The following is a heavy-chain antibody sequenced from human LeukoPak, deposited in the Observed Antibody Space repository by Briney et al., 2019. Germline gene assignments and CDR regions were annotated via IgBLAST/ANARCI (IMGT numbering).Heavy chain of an antibody. D-gene: IGHD5/OR15-5a*01. V-gene: IGHV4-59*08. Sequence: SETLSLTCTVSGGYISSYYWSWIRQPPGKGLEWIGYIYYSGSTTYNPSLKSRVSMSVDTSKNQFSLNLSSVTAADAAVYYCARLPGRVSSFDPWGQGILVTVSS. CDR3: ARLPGRVSSFDP. CDR1: GGYISSYY. J-gene: IGHJ5*02. CDR2: IYYSGST.